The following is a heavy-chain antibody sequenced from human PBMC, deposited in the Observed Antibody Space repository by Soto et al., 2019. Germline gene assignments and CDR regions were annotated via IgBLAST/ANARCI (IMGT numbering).Heavy chain of an antibody. CDR2: ILPVFDEL. V-gene: IGHV1-69*01. Sequence: QVQLVQSGSEVKKPGSSVKVSCTVSGGSFKNYAISCVRQAPGQGLEWVGGILPVFDELHYAPKLQGRVTITADEATSTAHLELGSLTSDDTAVYFCARASDTSGYYYWGQGTLVTVSS. CDR3: ARASDTSGYYY. D-gene: IGHD5-12*01. J-gene: IGHJ4*02. CDR1: GGSFKNYA.